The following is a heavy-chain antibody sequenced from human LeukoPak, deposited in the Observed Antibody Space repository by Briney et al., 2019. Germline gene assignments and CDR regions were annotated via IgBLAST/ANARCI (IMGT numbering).Heavy chain of an antibody. CDR3: ARANPLIAAEDY. D-gene: IGHD6-25*01. CDR2: IYYSGSP. J-gene: IGHJ4*02. V-gene: IGHV4-61*08. CDR1: GGSISSGGYC. Sequence: SETLSLTCTVSGGSISSGGYCWSWIRQHPGKGLEWIGYIYYSGSPNYNPSLKSRVTISADTSKNQFSLKLSSVTAADTAVYYCARANPLIAAEDYWGQGTLVTVSS.